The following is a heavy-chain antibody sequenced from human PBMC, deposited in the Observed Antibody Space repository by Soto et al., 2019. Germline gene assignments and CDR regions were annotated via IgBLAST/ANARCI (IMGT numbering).Heavy chain of an antibody. V-gene: IGHV4-34*01. CDR1: GGSFSGYY. Sequence: PSETLSLTCAVYGGSFSGYYWSWIRQPPGKGLEWIGEINHSGSTNYNPSLKSRVTISVDTSKNQFSLKLSSVTAADTAVYYCASRVLVVPAAIGDYFDYWGQGTLVTVSS. CDR2: INHSGST. J-gene: IGHJ4*02. CDR3: ASRVLVVPAAIGDYFDY. D-gene: IGHD2-2*01.